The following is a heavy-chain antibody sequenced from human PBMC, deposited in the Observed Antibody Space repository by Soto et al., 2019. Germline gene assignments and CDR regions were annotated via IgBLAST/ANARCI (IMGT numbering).Heavy chain of an antibody. Sequence: EVPLLESGGGLVQPGESLRLFCAVSGFTFNNYAMSWVRQAPGKGLEWVSIISGTGDATYYADSVKGRFTISRDNSKNTLYLQMNSLRAEDTAIYSCAKWGSSKNLDNWGQGTLVTVSS. CDR1: GFTFNNYA. CDR2: ISGTGDAT. D-gene: IGHD3-16*01. J-gene: IGHJ4*02. V-gene: IGHV3-23*01. CDR3: AKWGSSKNLDN.